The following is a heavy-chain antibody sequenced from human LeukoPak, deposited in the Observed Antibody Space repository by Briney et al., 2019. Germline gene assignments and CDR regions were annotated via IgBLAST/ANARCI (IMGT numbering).Heavy chain of an antibody. CDR2: INHSGST. Sequence: SETLSLICAVSGDSLSGYYWSWIRQPPGKGLEWIGEINHSGSTNYNPSLKSRVTVSVDTSKNQFSLKLTSVTAADTAVYYCARRVRIAAPFNPWGQGTLVIVSS. CDR1: GDSLSGYY. CDR3: ARRVRIAAPFNP. J-gene: IGHJ5*02. D-gene: IGHD6-13*01. V-gene: IGHV4-34*01.